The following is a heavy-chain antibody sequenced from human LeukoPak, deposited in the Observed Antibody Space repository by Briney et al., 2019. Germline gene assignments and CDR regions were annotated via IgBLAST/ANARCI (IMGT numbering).Heavy chain of an antibody. CDR2: IRSKAYGGTT. CDR3: TRDNFGSSGWRDAFDI. J-gene: IGHJ3*02. V-gene: IGHV3-49*03. CDR1: GFTFGDYA. D-gene: IGHD6-19*01. Sequence: PGGSLRLSCTASGFTFGDYAMSWFRQAPGKGLEWVGFIRSKAYGGTTEYAASVKGRFTISRDDSKSIAYLQMNSLKTEDTAVYYCTRDNFGSSGWRDAFDIWGQGTMVTVSS.